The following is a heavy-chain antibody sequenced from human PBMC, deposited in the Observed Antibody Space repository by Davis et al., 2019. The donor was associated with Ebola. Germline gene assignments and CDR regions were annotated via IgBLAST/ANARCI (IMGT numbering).Heavy chain of an antibody. D-gene: IGHD6-19*01. J-gene: IGHJ4*02. CDR3: AGAGYSSGWNFAS. CDR1: GGSISSSY. V-gene: IGHV4-59*12. Sequence: MPSETLSLTCTVSGGSISSSYWSWIRQPPGKGLEWIGYTYYSGSTHYNPSLKSRVTISGDTSRNQFSLKLSSVTAADTAVYFCAGAGYSSGWNFASWGQGTLVTVSS. CDR2: TYYSGST.